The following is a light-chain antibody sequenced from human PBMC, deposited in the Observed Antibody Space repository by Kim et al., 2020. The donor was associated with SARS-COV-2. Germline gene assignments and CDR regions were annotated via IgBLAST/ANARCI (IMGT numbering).Light chain of an antibody. CDR3: QVWDSNTDQWV. Sequence: SYELTQPPSVSVAPGKTAKITCGANNIGDKTVHWYQQKTGEPPVLVIFFDDDRPSGIPDRFSGSNSGNTAALTVSRVEAGDEADYYCQVWDSNTDQWVFGGGTKVTVL. J-gene: IGLJ3*02. CDR2: FDD. CDR1: NIGDKT. V-gene: IGLV3-21*01.